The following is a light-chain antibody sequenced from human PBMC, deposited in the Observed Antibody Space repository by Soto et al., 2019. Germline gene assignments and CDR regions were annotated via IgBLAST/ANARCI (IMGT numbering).Light chain of an antibody. J-gene: IGLJ3*02. V-gene: IGLV1-40*01. CDR1: SSNIGAGYD. CDR2: GNS. CDR3: QFYVCSLSGWV. Sequence: QSVLTQPPSVSGAPGQRVTISCTESSSNIGAGYDVHWYQQLPGTAPKLLIYGNSNRPSGVPDRFSGSKSGTSASLAITGFQAVVEAVFFCQFYVCSLSGWVFGGGTKVTVL.